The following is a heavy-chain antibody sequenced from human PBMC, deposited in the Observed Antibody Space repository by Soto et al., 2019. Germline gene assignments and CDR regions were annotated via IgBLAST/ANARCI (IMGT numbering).Heavy chain of an antibody. CDR1: GGSISSSNW. D-gene: IGHD6-19*01. CDR3: ASVGIAVAGGSPAFDY. J-gene: IGHJ4*02. CDR2: IYHSGST. Sequence: PSETLSLTCAVSGGSISSSNWWSWVRQPPGKGLEWIGEIYHSGSTNYNPSLKSRVTISVDKSKNQFSLKLSSVTAADTAVYYCASVGIAVAGGSPAFDYWGQGTLVTVSS. V-gene: IGHV4-4*02.